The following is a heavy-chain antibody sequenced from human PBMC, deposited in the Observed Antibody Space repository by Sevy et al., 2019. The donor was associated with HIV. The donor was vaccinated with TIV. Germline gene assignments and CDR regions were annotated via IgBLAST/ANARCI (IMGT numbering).Heavy chain of an antibody. J-gene: IGHJ4*02. CDR2: IYPGDSDT. CDR3: ARQEGTAEWCWYFDY. CDR1: GYDFTRNW. V-gene: IGHV5-51*01. D-gene: IGHD2-8*01. Sequence: GESLKISCKGSGYDFTRNWIGWVRQMPGKGLEWMGIIYPGDSDTRYSPSLQGQVTISADKSISTAYLQWSSLKASDTAMYYCARQEGTAEWCWYFDYWGQGTLVTVSS.